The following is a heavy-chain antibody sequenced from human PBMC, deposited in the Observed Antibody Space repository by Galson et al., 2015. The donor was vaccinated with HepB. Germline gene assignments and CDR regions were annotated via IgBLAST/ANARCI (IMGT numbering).Heavy chain of an antibody. CDR1: GFTLSNYW. J-gene: IGHJ4*02. V-gene: IGHV3-74*01. D-gene: IGHD5-12*01. CDR2: LNGDGSST. Sequence: SLRLSCAASGFTLSNYWMHWVRQAPGKGLVWVSRLNGDGSSTDYADSVKGRFTISRDNAKNTLYLQMNSLRAEDTAVYFCARPATTYGYDYYFDYWGQGALVTVSS. CDR3: ARPATTYGYDYYFDY.